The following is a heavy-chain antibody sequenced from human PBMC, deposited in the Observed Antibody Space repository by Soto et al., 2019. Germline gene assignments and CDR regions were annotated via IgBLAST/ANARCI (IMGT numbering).Heavy chain of an antibody. J-gene: IGHJ6*02. CDR2: IIPIFGTA. V-gene: IGHV1-69*13. CDR1: GGTFISYA. Sequence: GASVKVSCKASGGTFISYAINLVRQAPGQGLEWMGGIIPIFGTANYAQKFQGRVTITADESTSTAYMELSSLRSEDTAVYYCASEYRYSLKYYYYYGMDVWGQGTTVTVSS. D-gene: IGHD4-4*01. CDR3: ASEYRYSLKYYYYYGMDV.